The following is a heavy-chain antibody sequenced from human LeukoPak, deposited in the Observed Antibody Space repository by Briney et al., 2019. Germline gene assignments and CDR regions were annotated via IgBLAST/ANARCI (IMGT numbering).Heavy chain of an antibody. J-gene: IGHJ6*03. D-gene: IGHD6-6*01. Sequence: ASVKVSCKASGYTFTSYDINWVRQATGQGLEWMGWMNPNSGNTGYAQKFQGRVTITRNTSISTAYMELSSLRSEDTAVYYCAREHSSSSYYYYYMDVWGKGTTVTVSS. CDR1: GYTFTSYD. CDR3: AREHSSSSYYYYYMDV. V-gene: IGHV1-8*03. CDR2: MNPNSGNT.